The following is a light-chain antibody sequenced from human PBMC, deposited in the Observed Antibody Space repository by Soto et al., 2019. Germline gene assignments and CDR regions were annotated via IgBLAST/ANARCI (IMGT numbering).Light chain of an antibody. CDR2: GAS. CDR1: QSVSSN. Sequence: EIVMTQSPAPRSVSPGERATLSCRASQSVSSNLAWYQQKPGQAPRLLIYGASTRATGIPARFSGSGSGTEFTLTISSLQSEDFSVYYCQQYNNWPPWTFGQGPKVEIK. V-gene: IGKV3-15*01. CDR3: QQYNNWPPWT. J-gene: IGKJ1*01.